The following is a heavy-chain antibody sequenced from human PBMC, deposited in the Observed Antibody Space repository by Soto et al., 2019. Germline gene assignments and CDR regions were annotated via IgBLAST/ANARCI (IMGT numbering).Heavy chain of an antibody. V-gene: IGHV6-1*01. Sequence: SQTLPLTRDISGDSVSSNSAARNRTTQSQSSGVEWLGWIYYRSKWYFDYAVSVKSRIAIIPDTSTNHLSLHLNSLTPAVTAVYYCGTLRGNSWLDSWGQGTLVTVSS. D-gene: IGHD2-8*01. CDR3: GTLRGNSWLDS. CDR1: GDSVSSNSAA. CDR2: IYYRSKWYF. J-gene: IGHJ5*01.